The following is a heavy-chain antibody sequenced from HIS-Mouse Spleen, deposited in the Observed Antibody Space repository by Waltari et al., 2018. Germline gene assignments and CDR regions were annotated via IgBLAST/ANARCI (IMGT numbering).Heavy chain of an antibody. J-gene: IGHJ4*02. CDR3: ARYSSSSGVDY. V-gene: IGHV3-33*01. D-gene: IGHD6-6*01. Sequence: QVQLVASGGGVVQPGRSLRLSCAAAGLIFSSYVRHGVRQAPGKGLELVAVIWYDGSNTYYADSVKGRFTISRDNSKNTLYLQMNSLRAEDTAVYYCARYSSSSGVDYWGQGTLVTVSS. CDR1: GLIFSSYV. CDR2: IWYDGSNT.